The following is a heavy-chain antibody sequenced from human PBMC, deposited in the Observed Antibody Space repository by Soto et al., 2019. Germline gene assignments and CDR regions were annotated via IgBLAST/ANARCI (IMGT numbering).Heavy chain of an antibody. CDR3: ARHAWLES. CDR1: GFNVNSNS. Sequence: GSLRLSCAASGFNVNSNSMNWVRQAPGKGLEWLSVMHSDGITAYAGSVKGRFTVSRDNSENTFFLQMNSLRAEDTAVYYCARHAWLESWGQGTLVTVSS. CDR2: MHSDGIT. J-gene: IGHJ5*01. V-gene: IGHV3-53*01.